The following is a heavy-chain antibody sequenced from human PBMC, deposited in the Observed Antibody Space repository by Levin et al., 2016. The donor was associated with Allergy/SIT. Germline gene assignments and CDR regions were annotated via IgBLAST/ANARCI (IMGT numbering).Heavy chain of an antibody. Sequence: GESLKISCQGSGYRFTSSWLNWVRQMPGKGLEWMGRIDPTDSYTTYSPSFQGHVTISADKSINTAYLQWSSLKASDTAMYYCVRQTSYAASPFDPWGQGTLVSVSS. J-gene: IGHJ5*02. CDR1: GYRFTSSW. CDR3: VRQTSYAASPFDP. V-gene: IGHV5-10-1*01. CDR2: IDPTDSYT. D-gene: IGHD2-15*01.